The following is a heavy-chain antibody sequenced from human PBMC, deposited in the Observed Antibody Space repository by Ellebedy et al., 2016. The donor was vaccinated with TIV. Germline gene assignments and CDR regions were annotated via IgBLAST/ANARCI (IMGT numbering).Heavy chain of an antibody. D-gene: IGHD3/OR15-3a*01. CDR2: IKQDGSER. Sequence: GESLKISCAASGFTFSSSWMSWVRQAPGKGLEWVANIKQDGSERYYVDSVRGRFTISRDNAKNSLYLQLNSLRAEDTAVYYCARVVGIWTGYYYWGQGTLVTVSS. CDR3: ARVVGIWTGYYY. V-gene: IGHV3-7*01. J-gene: IGHJ4*02. CDR1: GFTFSSSW.